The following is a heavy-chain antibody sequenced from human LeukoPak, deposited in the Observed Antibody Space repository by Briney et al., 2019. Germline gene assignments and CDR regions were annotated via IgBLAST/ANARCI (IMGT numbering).Heavy chain of an antibody. CDR1: GYTFTSYY. D-gene: IGHD2-15*01. V-gene: IGHV1-46*01. Sequence: ASVKVSCKASGYTFTSYYMHWVRRAPGQGLEWMGIINPSGGSTSYAQKFQGRVTMTRDTSTSTVYMELSSLRSEDTAVYYCARVKTCSGGSCSVFDYWGQGTLVTVSS. J-gene: IGHJ4*02. CDR2: INPSGGST. CDR3: ARVKTCSGGSCSVFDY.